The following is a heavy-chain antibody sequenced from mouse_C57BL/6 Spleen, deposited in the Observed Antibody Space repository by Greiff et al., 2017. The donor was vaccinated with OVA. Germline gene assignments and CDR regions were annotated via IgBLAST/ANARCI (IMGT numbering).Heavy chain of an antibody. D-gene: IGHD1-2*01. CDR3: ERPHYGEIDY. V-gene: IGHV1-4*01. Sequence: QVQLQQSGAELARPGASVKMSCKASGYTFTSYTMHWVKQRPGQGLEWIGYINPSSGYTKYNQKFKDKATLTADKSSSTAYMQLSSLTSEDSAVYYCERPHYGEIDYWGQGTTLTVSS. J-gene: IGHJ2*01. CDR1: GYTFTSYT. CDR2: INPSSGYT.